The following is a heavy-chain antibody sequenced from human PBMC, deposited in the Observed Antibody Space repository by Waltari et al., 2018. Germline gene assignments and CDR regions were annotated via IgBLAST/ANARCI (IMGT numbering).Heavy chain of an antibody. V-gene: IGHV4-34*01. Sequence: QVQLQQWGAGLLKPSETLSLTCAVYGGSFSGYYWSWIRQPPGKGLEWIGEINHSGSTNYNPSLKSRVTISVDTSKSQFSLKLSSVTAADTAVYYCARDHSSGWEFDYWGQGTLVTVSS. CDR2: INHSGST. CDR3: ARDHSSGWEFDY. CDR1: GGSFSGYY. J-gene: IGHJ4*02. D-gene: IGHD6-19*01.